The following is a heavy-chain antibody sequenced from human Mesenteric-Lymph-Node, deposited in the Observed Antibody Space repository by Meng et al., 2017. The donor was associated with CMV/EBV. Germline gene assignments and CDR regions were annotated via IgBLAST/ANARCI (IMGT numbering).Heavy chain of an antibody. J-gene: IGHJ4*02. V-gene: IGHV1-3*02. Sequence: ASVKVSCKASGGTFSSYTISWVRQAPGQGLEWMGCSTPDSGKTQYSREFQGRVTFTRDTSASTAYMVLSSLTSEDMAVYYCARARDSGSWLFDYWGQGSLVTVSS. CDR3: ARARDSGSWLFDY. CDR1: GGTFSSYT. D-gene: IGHD6-13*01. CDR2: STPDSGKT.